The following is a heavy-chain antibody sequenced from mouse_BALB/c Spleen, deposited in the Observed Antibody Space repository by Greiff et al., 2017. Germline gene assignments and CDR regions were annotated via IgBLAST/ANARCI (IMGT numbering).Heavy chain of an antibody. D-gene: IGHD2-14*01. CDR3: ERDGYDGSLDY. J-gene: IGHJ2*01. Sequence: EVKLQESGGGLVQPGGSRKLSCAASGFTFSDYGMSWVRQSPGKGPEWVAFISNLAYSIYYEDTVTGRFTISRENAKKTLYLEMSSLRSEDTAMYDCERDGYDGSLDYWGKGTTLTVSA. V-gene: IGHV5-15*02. CDR1: GFTFSDYG. CDR2: ISNLAYSI.